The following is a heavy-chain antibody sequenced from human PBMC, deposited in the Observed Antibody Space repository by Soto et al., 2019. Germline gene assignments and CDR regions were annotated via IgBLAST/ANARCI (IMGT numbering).Heavy chain of an antibody. Sequence: SETLSLTCTVSGGSINGYYWNWIRQTPGKGLEWIGYVHYSGATKFRSSLKSRLDISVDTSENQFSLKLTSVTAADTAVYYCARLLRNARYGASGYDYFDVWGQGTMVTVSS. D-gene: IGHD3-22*01. CDR2: VHYSGAT. CDR3: ARLLRNARYGASGYDYFDV. CDR1: GGSINGYY. J-gene: IGHJ3*01. V-gene: IGHV4-59*01.